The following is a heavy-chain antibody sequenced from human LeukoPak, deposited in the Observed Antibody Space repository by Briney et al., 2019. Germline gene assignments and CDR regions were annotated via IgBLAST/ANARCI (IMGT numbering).Heavy chain of an antibody. D-gene: IGHD4-11*01. V-gene: IGHV3-33*06. J-gene: IGHJ4*02. CDR3: AKDAQRGFDYSNSLDN. CDR2: IWSDGSNR. CDR1: GFTFSHYG. Sequence: GRSLRLSCATSGFTFSHYGMHWVRQAPGKGLEWVAVIWSDGSNRYYGDPVKGRFTISRDNFQRTVYLQMNSLRAEDTAVYYCAKDAQRGFDYSNSLDNWGQGTLVTVSS.